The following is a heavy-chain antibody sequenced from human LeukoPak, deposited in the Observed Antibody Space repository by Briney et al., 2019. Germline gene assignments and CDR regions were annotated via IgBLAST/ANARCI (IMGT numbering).Heavy chain of an antibody. V-gene: IGHV4-59*08. CDR1: GGSISSYY. CDR3: ARHGTQYSSSWYAVGVFDP. Sequence: SETLSLTCTVSGGSISSYYWSWIRQPPGKGLEWIGYIYYSGSTNYNPSLNSRVTISVDTSKNQFSLRRGSVTAADTAVYYCARHGTQYSSSWYAVGVFDPWGQGTLVTVSS. J-gene: IGHJ5*02. D-gene: IGHD6-13*01. CDR2: IYYSGST.